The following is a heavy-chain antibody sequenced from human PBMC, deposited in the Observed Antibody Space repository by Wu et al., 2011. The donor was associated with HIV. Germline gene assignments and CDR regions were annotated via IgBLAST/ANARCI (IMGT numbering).Heavy chain of an antibody. CDR2: IIPMFGTA. D-gene: IGHD1-26*01. Sequence: QVQVVQSGPEVKKPGSSVKVSCKVSGGTFSSYGIDWVRQAPGQRFEWMGRIIPMFGTANYAQKFQDRVTITADKSTSTGYLELSSLKSDDTAVYYCVSDSPQSKWNYHHYYFMDVWGTGTTVVVSS. CDR1: GGTFSSYG. V-gene: IGHV1-69*14. J-gene: IGHJ6*03. CDR3: VSDSPQSKWNYHHYYFMDV.